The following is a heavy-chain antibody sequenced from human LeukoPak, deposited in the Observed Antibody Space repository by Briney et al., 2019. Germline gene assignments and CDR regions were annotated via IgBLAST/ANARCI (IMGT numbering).Heavy chain of an antibody. D-gene: IGHD1-26*01. Sequence: GGSLRLSCAASGFTFSNYWMSWVRQAPGTGLEWVANIKQDGSDKFYLDSVKGRFSISRDNAENSLFLQMNSLRAEDTALYYCARQSGSYSYGMDVWGQGTTVTVSS. V-gene: IGHV3-7*01. CDR3: ARQSGSYSYGMDV. J-gene: IGHJ6*02. CDR2: IKQDGSDK. CDR1: GFTFSNYW.